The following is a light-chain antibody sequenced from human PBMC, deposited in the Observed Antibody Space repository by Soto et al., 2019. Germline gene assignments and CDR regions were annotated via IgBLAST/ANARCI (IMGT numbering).Light chain of an antibody. V-gene: IGKV3-20*01. J-gene: IGKJ2*01. CDR3: QLYGRSLRYN. CDR1: QSVSSTY. CDR2: GAS. Sequence: IVLTQSPGTLSLSPGERATLSCRASQSVSSTYLAWYQQKPGQAPRLRIYGASSGSTGIPDRFSGSGSGTDFTLTISRLEPEDFAVYYCQLYGRSLRYNFGQGTKLEIK.